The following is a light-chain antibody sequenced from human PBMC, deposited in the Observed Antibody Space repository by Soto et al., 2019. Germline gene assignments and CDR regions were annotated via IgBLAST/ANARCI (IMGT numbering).Light chain of an antibody. Sequence: QSVLTQPASVSGSPGQSITISCTGTSSDVGSYNLVSWYQQHPGKAPKLMIYEGSKRPSGVSNRFSGSKSGNTAFLTISGLQAEDEADYYCCSYAGSSTFGVFGGGTKVTVL. CDR1: SSDVGSYNL. CDR3: CSYAGSSTFGV. V-gene: IGLV2-23*03. J-gene: IGLJ2*01. CDR2: EGS.